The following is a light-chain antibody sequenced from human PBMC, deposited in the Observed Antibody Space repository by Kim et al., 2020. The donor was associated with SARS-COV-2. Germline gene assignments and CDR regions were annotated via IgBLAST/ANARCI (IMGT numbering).Light chain of an antibody. CDR1: QSISNW. J-gene: IGKJ1*01. V-gene: IGKV1-5*01. Sequence: IQMTQSPSTLSASVGDRVTITCRASQSISNWLAWYQQKSGKAPKLLIFDASNLESGVPSRFSGSGSGTEFTLTISSLQPDDFATYYCQQYNSYGTFGQGTKVDIK. CDR2: DAS. CDR3: QQYNSYGT.